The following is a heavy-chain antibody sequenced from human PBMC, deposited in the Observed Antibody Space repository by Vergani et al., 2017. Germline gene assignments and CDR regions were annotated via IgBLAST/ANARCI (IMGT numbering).Heavy chain of an antibody. CDR1: GDSISSGVYY. Sequence: QVQLQESGPGLVKPSQTLSLTCSVSGDSISSGVYYWNWIRQHPGKGLEWVGYIYSTGRTHHNPSLRRRINMSVDTSKNQFSLKLNSVTAADTAMYYCARMGGYDEGDAFRIGYFDSWGPGILGPVSS. D-gene: IGHD3-22*01. V-gene: IGHV4-31*03. CDR2: IYSTGRT. CDR3: ARMGGYDEGDAFRIGYFDS. J-gene: IGHJ4*01.